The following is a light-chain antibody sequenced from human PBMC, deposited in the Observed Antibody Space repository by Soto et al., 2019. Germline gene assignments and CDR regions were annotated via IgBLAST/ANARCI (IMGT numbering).Light chain of an antibody. CDR1: SSDVGGYNY. CDR3: SSYAGSNNQV. CDR2: EVS. Sequence: QSVLTQPPSASGSPGQSVTISCTGTSSDVGGYNYVSWYQQHPGRAPKLMIYEVSKRPSGVPDRFSGSKSGNTASLTFSGHQTEDEADYYCSSYAGSNNQVFGTGTKLTVL. J-gene: IGLJ1*01. V-gene: IGLV2-8*01.